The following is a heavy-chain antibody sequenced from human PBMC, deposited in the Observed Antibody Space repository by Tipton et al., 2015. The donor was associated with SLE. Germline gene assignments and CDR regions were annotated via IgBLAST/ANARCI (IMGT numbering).Heavy chain of an antibody. Sequence: LRLSCTVSGGSISSDGYYWSWIRQHPGKGLEWIGYIYYSGSTYYNPSLKSRVTISVDTSKNQFSLKLSSVTAADTAVYYCARDFAAGKDYWGQGTLVTVSS. CDR2: IYYSGST. D-gene: IGHD6-13*01. J-gene: IGHJ4*02. V-gene: IGHV4-31*02. CDR1: GGSISSDGYY. CDR3: ARDFAAGKDY.